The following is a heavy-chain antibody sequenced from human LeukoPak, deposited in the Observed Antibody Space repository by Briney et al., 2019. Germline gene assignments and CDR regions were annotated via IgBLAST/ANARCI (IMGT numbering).Heavy chain of an antibody. Sequence: GGSLRLSCAASGFTFSSYSMNWVRQAPGKGLEWVSSISSSSSYIYYADSVKGRFTISRGNAKNSLYLQMNSLRAEDTAVYYCARGSITGILYYYYGMDVWGQGTTVTVSS. CDR2: ISSSSSYI. CDR1: GFTFSSYS. D-gene: IGHD1-20*01. V-gene: IGHV3-21*01. CDR3: ARGSITGILYYYYGMDV. J-gene: IGHJ6*02.